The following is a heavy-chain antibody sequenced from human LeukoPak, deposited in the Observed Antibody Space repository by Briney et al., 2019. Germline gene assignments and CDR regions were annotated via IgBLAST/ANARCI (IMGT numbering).Heavy chain of an antibody. V-gene: IGHV4-30-2*01. CDR1: GGSISSGSYS. J-gene: IGHJ4*02. CDR2: IYPRGST. CDR3: ARASLLWFGEFGY. D-gene: IGHD3-10*01. Sequence: SETLSLTCAVSGGSISSGSYSWSWIRQPPGKGLEWIGYIYPRGSTYYNPSPKSRVTMSLDRSANQFSLNLSSVTAADTAVYYCARASLLWFGEFGYWGQGTLVTVSS.